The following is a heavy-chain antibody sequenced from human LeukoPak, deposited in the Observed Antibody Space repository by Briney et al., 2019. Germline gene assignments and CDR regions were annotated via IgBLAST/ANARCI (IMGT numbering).Heavy chain of an antibody. Sequence: ASVKVSCKASGYTFTGYYMHWVRQAPGQGLERMGWINPNSGGTNYAQKFQGRVTMTRDTSISTAYMELSRLRSDDTAVYYCARDFLGYSYGIDYWGQGTLVTVSS. CDR2: INPNSGGT. D-gene: IGHD5-18*01. J-gene: IGHJ4*02. V-gene: IGHV1-2*02. CDR3: ARDFLGYSYGIDY. CDR1: GYTFTGYY.